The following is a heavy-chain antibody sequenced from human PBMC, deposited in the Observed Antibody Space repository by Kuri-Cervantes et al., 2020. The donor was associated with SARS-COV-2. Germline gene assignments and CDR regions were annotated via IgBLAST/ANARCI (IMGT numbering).Heavy chain of an antibody. V-gene: IGHV1-2*04. CDR1: GYTFTGYY. CDR2: INPNSGGT. J-gene: IGHJ5*02. D-gene: IGHD1-1*01. Sequence: GGSLRLSCKASGYTFTGYYMHWVRQAPGQGLEWMGWINPNSGGTNYAQKFQGWVTMTRDTSISTAYMELSRLRSDDTAVYYCAILYWNDGNWFDPWGQGTLVTVSS. CDR3: AILYWNDGNWFDP.